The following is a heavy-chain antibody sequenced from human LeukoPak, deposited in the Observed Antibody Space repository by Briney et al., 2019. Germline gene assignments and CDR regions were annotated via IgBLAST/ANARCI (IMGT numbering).Heavy chain of an antibody. V-gene: IGHV1-2*02. D-gene: IGHD4-17*01. CDR1: GYTFSAYY. J-gene: IGHJ4*02. CDR3: ARGRGGDYGGNRNYFDY. Sequence: ASVKVSCKASGYTFSAYYVHWVRQAPGQGLEWMGWISPYSGGTRYAQKSQGRVTLTSDTSISTAYLELTGLRSDDTAVYYCARGRGGDYGGNRNYFDYWGQGTLVTVSP. CDR2: ISPYSGGT.